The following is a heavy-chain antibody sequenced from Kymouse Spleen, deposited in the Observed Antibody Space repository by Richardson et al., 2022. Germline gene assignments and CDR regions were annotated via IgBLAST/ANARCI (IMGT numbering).Heavy chain of an antibody. CDR3: ARERRYCSSTSCRGYSYGPEYFQH. D-gene: IGHD2-2*02. CDR1: GFTFSSYG. J-gene: IGHJ1*01. Sequence: QVQLVESGGGVVQPGRSLRLSCAASGFTFSSYGMHWVRQAPGKGLEWVAVIWYDGSNKYYADSVKGRFTISRDNSKNTLYLQMNSLRAEDTAVYYCARERRYCSSTSCRGYSYGPEYFQHWGQGTLVTVSS. V-gene: IGHV3-33*01. CDR2: IWYDGSNK.